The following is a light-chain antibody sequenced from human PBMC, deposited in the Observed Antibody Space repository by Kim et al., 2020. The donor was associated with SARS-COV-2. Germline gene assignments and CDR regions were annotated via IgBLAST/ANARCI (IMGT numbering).Light chain of an antibody. CDR1: SLRKSY. V-gene: IGLV3-19*01. CDR2: DDN. J-gene: IGLJ1*01. CDR3: CSRDSTAKDYV. Sequence: SSELTQDPTVSVALGQTVRITCQGDSLRKSYASWYQQKPGQAPKLVMSDDNNRPSGIPYRFSGSSSGSTASLTITGAQAEDEADYYCCSRDSTAKDYVFGTGTKVTVL.